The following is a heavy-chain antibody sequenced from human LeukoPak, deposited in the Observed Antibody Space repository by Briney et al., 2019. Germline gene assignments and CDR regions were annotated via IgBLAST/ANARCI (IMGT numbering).Heavy chain of an antibody. CDR1: GYSISSGYY. Sequence: SETLSLTCTVSGYSISSGYYWGWIRPPPGKGLEWIGSIYHSGSTYYNPSLKRRVTISVDTSKNQFSLKLSSVTAADTAVYYCARAAVPAALNWFDPWGQGTLVTVSS. J-gene: IGHJ5*02. V-gene: IGHV4-38-2*02. D-gene: IGHD2-2*01. CDR2: IYHSGST. CDR3: ARAAVPAALNWFDP.